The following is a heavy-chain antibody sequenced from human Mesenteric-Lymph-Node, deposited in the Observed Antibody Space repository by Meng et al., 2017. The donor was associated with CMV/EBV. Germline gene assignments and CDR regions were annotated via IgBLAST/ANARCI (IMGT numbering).Heavy chain of an antibody. CDR2: INWNDGST. J-gene: IGHJ4*02. Sequence: LSLTCAASGFTFDDYGMSWARQAPGKGLEWVSGINWNDGSTGYADSVKGRFTVSRDNAKNSLYLQMNSLRAEDTALYYCARDLHSSGFDYWGQGTLVTVSS. CDR3: ARDLHSSGFDY. CDR1: GFTFDDYG. D-gene: IGHD6-19*01. V-gene: IGHV3-20*04.